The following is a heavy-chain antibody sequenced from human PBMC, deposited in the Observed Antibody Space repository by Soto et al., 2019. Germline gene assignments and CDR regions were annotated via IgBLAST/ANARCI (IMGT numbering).Heavy chain of an antibody. V-gene: IGHV4-39*01. D-gene: IGHD6-19*01. CDR2: IYYSGST. CDR1: GGSISSSSYY. Sequence: SETLSLTCTVSGGSISSSSYYWGWIRQPPGKGLEWIGSIYYSGSTYYNPSLKSRVTISVETSKNQFSLKLSSVTAADTAVYQCARQVKQWLDFHYWGQGTMVTVSS. J-gene: IGHJ4*02. CDR3: ARQVKQWLDFHY.